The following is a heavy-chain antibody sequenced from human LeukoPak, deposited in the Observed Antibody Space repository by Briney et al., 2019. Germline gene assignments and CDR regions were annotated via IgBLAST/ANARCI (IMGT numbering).Heavy chain of an antibody. D-gene: IGHD1-1*01. CDR1: GFTFSSYN. CDR3: ASSHIPTGQGWLFYYYMDV. V-gene: IGHV3-48*04. J-gene: IGHJ6*03. CDR2: ISSSSSAI. Sequence: GGSLRLSCAASGFTFSSYNMNWVRQAPGKGLEWVSYISSSSSAIYFPDSVKGRFTISRDNAKNSLYLQLNSLRAEDTAVYYCASSHIPTGQGWLFYYYMDVWGKGTTVTVSS.